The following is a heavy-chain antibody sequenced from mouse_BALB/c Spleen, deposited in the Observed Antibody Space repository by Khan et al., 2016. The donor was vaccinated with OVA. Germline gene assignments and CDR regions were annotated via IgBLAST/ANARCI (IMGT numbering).Heavy chain of an antibody. CDR2: IYPGNVNT. CDR3: ARSGLNYYASSFDYYAMDY. J-gene: IGHJ4*01. Sequence: QVQLKQSGPELVKPGASVRMSCKASGYTFTSYYIHWVKQRPGQGLEWIGWIYPGNVNTKYNEKFKGKATLTADKSTSTAYMQLSSMTSEDSAVFFCARSGLNYYASSFDYYAMDYWGQGTSVTVSS. CDR1: GYTFTSYY. V-gene: IGHV1S56*01. D-gene: IGHD1-1*01.